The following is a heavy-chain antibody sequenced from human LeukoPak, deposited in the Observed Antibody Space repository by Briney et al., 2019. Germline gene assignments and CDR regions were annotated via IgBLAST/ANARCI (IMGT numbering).Heavy chain of an antibody. CDR1: GGSISSYY. J-gene: IGHJ4*02. CDR2: IYYSGST. CDR3: ARLSITMVRGVIIGYYFDY. D-gene: IGHD3-10*01. V-gene: IGHV4-59*05. Sequence: SETLSLTCTVSGGSISSYYWSWIRQPPGKRLEWIGSIYYSGSTYYNPSLKSRVTISVDTSKNQFSLKLSSVTAADTAVYYCARLSITMVRGVIIGYYFDYWGQGTLVTVSS.